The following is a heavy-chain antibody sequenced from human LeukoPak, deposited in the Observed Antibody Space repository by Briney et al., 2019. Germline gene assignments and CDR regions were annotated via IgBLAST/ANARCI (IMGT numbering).Heavy chain of an antibody. Sequence: ASVKVSCKASGYTFTSYGISWVRQAPGQGLEWMGWISANDGNTDYPQKLQGRVTMTTDTSTSTAYMELRSLRSDDTAVYYCARGNSHRHCGGDCYSYPRDYWGQGTLVTVSS. D-gene: IGHD2-21*02. V-gene: IGHV1-18*01. CDR3: ARGNSHRHCGGDCYSYPRDY. J-gene: IGHJ4*02. CDR1: GYTFTSYG. CDR2: ISANDGNT.